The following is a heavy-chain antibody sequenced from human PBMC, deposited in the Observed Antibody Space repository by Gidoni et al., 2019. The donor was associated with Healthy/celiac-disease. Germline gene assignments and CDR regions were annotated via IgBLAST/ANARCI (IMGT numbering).Heavy chain of an antibody. J-gene: IGHJ4*02. CDR1: GGSFSGYY. Sequence: QVQLQQWGAGLLKPSETLSLTCAVYGGSFSGYYWSWIRQPPGKGLEWIGEINHSGSTNYNPSLKSRVTISVDTSKNQFSLKLSSVTAADTAVYYCARAATDSSGYYYGGLDYWGQGTLVTVSS. CDR2: INHSGST. D-gene: IGHD3-22*01. V-gene: IGHV4-34*01. CDR3: ARAATDSSGYYYGGLDY.